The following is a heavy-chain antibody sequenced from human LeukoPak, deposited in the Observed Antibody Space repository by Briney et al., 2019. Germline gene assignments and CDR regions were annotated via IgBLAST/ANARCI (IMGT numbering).Heavy chain of an antibody. CDR1: GFTLSRDS. J-gene: IGHJ3*02. V-gene: IGHV3-48*01. CDR3: ARMSSGWSGDDAFDI. Sequence: GGSLRLSCAASGFTLSRDSMNWVRQAPGKGLEWISYISHDSGIRYYADSVRGRFTISRDNAKNSLYLQMHSLRAEDTAVYYCARMSSGWSGDDAFDIWGQGTMVTVSS. D-gene: IGHD6-19*01. CDR2: ISHDSGIR.